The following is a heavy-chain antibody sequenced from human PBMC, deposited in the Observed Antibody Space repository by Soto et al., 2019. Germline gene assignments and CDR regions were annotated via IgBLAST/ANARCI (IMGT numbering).Heavy chain of an antibody. CDR2: IAFDGSYK. V-gene: IGHV3-30*04. D-gene: IGHD6-19*01. Sequence: QVQLVESGGGVAQPGRSLRLSCAASGFTFSSHSMHWVRQAPGKGLEWVAVIAFDGSYKYYAYFVKGRFTISRDNSKNTLYLQMNSLRAEDTAVYYCARAAGIIVAGTSFVYWGQGTLVTVSS. J-gene: IGHJ4*02. CDR3: ARAAGIIVAGTSFVY. CDR1: GFTFSSHS.